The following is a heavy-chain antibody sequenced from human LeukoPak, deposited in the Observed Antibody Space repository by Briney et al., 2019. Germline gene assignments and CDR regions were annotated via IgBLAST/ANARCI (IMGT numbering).Heavy chain of an antibody. CDR1: GYTFSGYY. Sequence: VASVKVSCKASGYTFSGYYMHWVRQAPGQGLEWLGWINSNSGATNYAQKFQGRVTMTRDTSISTVYMELSRLTSDDTAVYYCARDRGYSGYDWWGQGTLVTVSS. V-gene: IGHV1-2*02. J-gene: IGHJ4*02. D-gene: IGHD5-12*01. CDR2: INSNSGAT. CDR3: ARDRGYSGYDW.